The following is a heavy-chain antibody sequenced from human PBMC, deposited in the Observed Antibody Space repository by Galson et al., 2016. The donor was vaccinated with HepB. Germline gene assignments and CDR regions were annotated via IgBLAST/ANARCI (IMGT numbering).Heavy chain of an antibody. V-gene: IGHV6-1*01. Sequence: CAISGDSVSSNSAAWNWIRQSPSRGLEWLGQTYYVSKWHYDYAVSVKNRITITSDTPNNLFSLQLNSMTPEDTAIYYRARELREPNNFDYWGQGILVTVSS. CDR2: TYYVSKWHY. J-gene: IGHJ4*02. CDR1: GDSVSSNSAA. D-gene: IGHD4-17*01. CDR3: ARELREPNNFDY.